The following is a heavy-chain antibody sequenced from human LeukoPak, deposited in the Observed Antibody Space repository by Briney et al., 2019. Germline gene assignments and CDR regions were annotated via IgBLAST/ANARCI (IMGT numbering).Heavy chain of an antibody. CDR1: GLTFDDYA. V-gene: IGHV3-9*01. CDR3: AKDIPYSSGWSVYDAFDI. D-gene: IGHD6-19*01. CDR2: ISWNSGSI. Sequence: PGRSLTLSCAASGLTFDDYAMHWVRQPPGKGLEWVSVISWNSGSIGYADSVEGRFTISRDNAKNSLYLQMNSLRAEDTALYYCAKDIPYSSGWSVYDAFDIWGQGTMVTVSS. J-gene: IGHJ3*02.